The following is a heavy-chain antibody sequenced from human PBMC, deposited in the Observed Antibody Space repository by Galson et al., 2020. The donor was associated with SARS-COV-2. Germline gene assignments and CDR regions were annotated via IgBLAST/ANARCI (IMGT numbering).Heavy chain of an antibody. V-gene: IGHV3-7*01. CDR1: GFTFSSYW. CDR2: IKQDGSEK. D-gene: IGHD1-26*01. J-gene: IGHJ4*02. Sequence: GESLKISCAASGFTFSSYWMSWVRQAPGKGLEWVANIKQDGSEKYYVDSVKGRFTISRDNAKNSVHLQMNSLRVEDTAVYYCARGRQWEHSDYWGQGTLVTVSS. CDR3: ARGRQWEHSDY.